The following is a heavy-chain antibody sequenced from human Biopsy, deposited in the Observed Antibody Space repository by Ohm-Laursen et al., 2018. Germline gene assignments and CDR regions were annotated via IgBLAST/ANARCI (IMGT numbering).Heavy chain of an antibody. CDR2: ISYTGYT. J-gene: IGHJ4*02. Sequence: SETLSLTCTVSCGAFTGHYWSWIRQPPGEGLEWIGHISYTGYTSYNASLKSRVTISVDTSRNHFSLRLSSLTAADTAVYYCARGSNDFGGLYFPRWGQGTLLTVSS. D-gene: IGHD4-23*01. V-gene: IGHV4-59*11. CDR1: CGAFTGHY. CDR3: ARGSNDFGGLYFPR.